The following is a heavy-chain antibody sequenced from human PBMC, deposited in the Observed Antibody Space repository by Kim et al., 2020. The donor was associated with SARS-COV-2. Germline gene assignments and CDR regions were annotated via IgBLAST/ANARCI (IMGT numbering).Heavy chain of an antibody. J-gene: IGHJ4*02. Sequence: KFQGRVTMTRDTSTSAVYMELSSLRSEDTAVYYCARDFREVRYFDWSAHYWGQGTLVTVSS. CDR3: ARDFREVRYFDWSAHY. D-gene: IGHD3-9*01. V-gene: IGHV1-46*01.